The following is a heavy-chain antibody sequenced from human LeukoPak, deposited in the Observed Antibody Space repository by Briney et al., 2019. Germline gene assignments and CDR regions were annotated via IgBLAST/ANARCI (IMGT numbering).Heavy chain of an antibody. D-gene: IGHD2-8*01. V-gene: IGHV1-46*01. J-gene: IGHJ3*02. CDR1: GYTFTSYY. CDR2: INPSGGST. CDR3: ARDWSMLRAFDI. Sequence: ASVKVSCKASGYTFTSYYMHWVRQAPGEGLEWMGVINPSGGSTSYAQKFQGRVTMTRDMSTSTVYMELRSLRSDDTAVYYCARDWSMLRAFDIWGQGTMVTVSS.